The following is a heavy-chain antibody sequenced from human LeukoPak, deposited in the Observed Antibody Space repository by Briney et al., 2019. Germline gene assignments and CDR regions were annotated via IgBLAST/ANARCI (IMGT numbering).Heavy chain of an antibody. J-gene: IGHJ4*02. CDR3: AKVPSDSSGYPLDY. V-gene: IGHV3-30*18. CDR2: ISYDGSNK. CDR1: RFTFSSYG. D-gene: IGHD3-22*01. Sequence: PGGSLRLSCAASRFTFSSYGMHWVRQAPGKGLEWVAVISYDGSNKYYADSVKGRFTISRDNSKNTLYLQMNSLRAEDTAVYYCAKVPSDSSGYPLDYWGQGTLVTVSS.